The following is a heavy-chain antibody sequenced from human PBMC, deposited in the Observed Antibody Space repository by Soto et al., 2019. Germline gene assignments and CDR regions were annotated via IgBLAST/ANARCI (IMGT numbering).Heavy chain of an antibody. CDR3: ARALVRVAARRYYYYGMDV. J-gene: IGHJ6*02. CDR2: IYYSGST. CDR1: GGSISSYY. V-gene: IGHV4-59*01. Sequence: PSETLSLTCTVSGGSISSYYWSWIRQPPGKGLEWIGYIYYSGSTNYNPSLKSRVTISVDTSKNQFSLKLSSVTAADTAVYYCARALVRVAARRYYYYGMDVWGQGTTVTVSS. D-gene: IGHD6-6*01.